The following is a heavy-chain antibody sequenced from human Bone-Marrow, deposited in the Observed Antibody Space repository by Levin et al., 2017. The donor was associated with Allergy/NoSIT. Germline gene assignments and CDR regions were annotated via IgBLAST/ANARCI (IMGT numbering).Heavy chain of an antibody. CDR2: ISAGNGDL. J-gene: IGHJ6*03. CDR1: GYSFTSYG. Sequence: GASVKVSCKASGYSFTSYGMHWVRQAPGQRPEWMGRISAGNGDLTYSQKFQGRVTITRDTSASTAYMELSSLRSEDTAVYYCATLTGYEFPLMEGWGKGTTVTVSS. D-gene: IGHD5-12*01. CDR3: ATLTGYEFPLMEG. V-gene: IGHV1-3*01.